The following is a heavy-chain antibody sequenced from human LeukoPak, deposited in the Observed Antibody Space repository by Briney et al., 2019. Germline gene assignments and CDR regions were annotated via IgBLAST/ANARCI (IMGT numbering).Heavy chain of an antibody. V-gene: IGHV3-21*01. J-gene: IGHJ4*02. CDR3: ARVLARLRFLGWLPDY. D-gene: IGHD3-3*01. Sequence: GGSLRLSCAASGFTFSSYSMNWVRQAPGKGLEWVSSINSSSSYIYYADSVKGRFTISRDNAKNSLYLEMNSLRAEDTEVYYCARVLARLRFLGWLPDYWGQGTLVTVSS. CDR2: INSSSSYI. CDR1: GFTFSSYS.